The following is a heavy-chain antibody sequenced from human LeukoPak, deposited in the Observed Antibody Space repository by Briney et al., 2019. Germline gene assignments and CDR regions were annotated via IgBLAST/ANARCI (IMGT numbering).Heavy chain of an antibody. CDR3: AGNSF. V-gene: IGHV3-30*04. J-gene: IGHJ4*02. Sequence: GGSLRLSCAASGFTFSTYAMHWVRQAPGKGLEWVAVISYDGSNKYHADSVKGRFTISRDNSKNTLYLQMNSLRTEDTAVYYCAGNSFWGQGTLVTVSS. CDR2: ISYDGSNK. CDR1: GFTFSTYA.